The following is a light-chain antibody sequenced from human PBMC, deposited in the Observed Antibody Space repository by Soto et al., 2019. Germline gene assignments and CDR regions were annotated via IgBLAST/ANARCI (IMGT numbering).Light chain of an antibody. Sequence: DIQMTQSPSTLSASVGDRVTITCRASQSISGRLAWYQQKPGKAPKILIYDASSLESGVPSRFSGSGSGTEFTRTISSLPPDDFATYYCPQYKSDLSTVGPGTKVHVK. J-gene: IGKJ3*01. V-gene: IGKV1-5*01. CDR2: DAS. CDR3: PQYKSDLST. CDR1: QSISGR.